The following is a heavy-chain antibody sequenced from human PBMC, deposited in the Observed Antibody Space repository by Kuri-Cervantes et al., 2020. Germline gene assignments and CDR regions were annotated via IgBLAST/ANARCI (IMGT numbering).Heavy chain of an antibody. V-gene: IGHV3-15*04. CDR3: TTARYGSIWYGALSYY. CDR2: IASKTDGGTT. D-gene: IGHD6-13*01. J-gene: IGHJ4*02. CDR1: GFTFSSYG. Sequence: GESLKISCAASGFTFSSYGMHWVRQAPGKGLEWVGRIASKTDGGTTDYAAPVKGRFTISRDDSKNTLSLQMNSLKTEDTAVYYCTTARYGSIWYGALSYYWGQGTLVTVSS.